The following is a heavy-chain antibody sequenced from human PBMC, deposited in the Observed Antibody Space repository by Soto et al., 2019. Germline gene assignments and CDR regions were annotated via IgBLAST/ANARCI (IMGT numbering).Heavy chain of an antibody. CDR2: IGGDGTST. V-gene: IGHV3-74*01. J-gene: IGHJ4*02. CDR1: GENFINRW. D-gene: IGHD2-8*01. Sequence: GGPMRHSCTASGENFINRWMHWVRQPPGKGLVWVSRIGGDGTSTSYADSVKGRFTISRDNAKNTLYLQMNGLRAEDTAVYYCAKAVSGYYFDYWGQGFLVT. CDR3: AKAVSGYYFDY.